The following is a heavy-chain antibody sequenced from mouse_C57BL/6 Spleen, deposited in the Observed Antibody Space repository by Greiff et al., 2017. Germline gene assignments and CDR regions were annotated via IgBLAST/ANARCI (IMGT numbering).Heavy chain of an antibody. CDR1: GYTFTSYW. V-gene: IGHV1-50*01. J-gene: IGHJ2*01. Sequence: QVQLQQPGAELVKPGASVKLSCKASGYTFTSYWMQWVKQRPGQGLEWIGEIDPSDSYTNYNQKFKGKATLTVDTSSSTAYMQLSSLTSEDSAVYYCARSSDGSYYFDYWGQGTTLTVSS. D-gene: IGHD2-3*01. CDR3: ARSSDGSYYFDY. CDR2: IDPSDSYT.